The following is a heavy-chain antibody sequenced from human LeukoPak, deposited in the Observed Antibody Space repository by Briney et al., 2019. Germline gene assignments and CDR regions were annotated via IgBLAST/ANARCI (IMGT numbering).Heavy chain of an antibody. J-gene: IGHJ4*02. Sequence: GGSLRLSCAASGFTFNNFAMSWVRQAPGKGLEWVSAISGSGGSTYYADSVKGRFTISRDNAKNSLYLQMNSLRAEDTAVYYCAKDRHYDILTGFDYWGQGTLVTVSS. CDR3: AKDRHYDILTGFDY. V-gene: IGHV3-23*01. CDR1: GFTFNNFA. D-gene: IGHD3-9*01. CDR2: ISGSGGST.